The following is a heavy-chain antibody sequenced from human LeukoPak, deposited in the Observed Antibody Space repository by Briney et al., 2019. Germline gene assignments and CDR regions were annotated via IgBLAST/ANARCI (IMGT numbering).Heavy chain of an antibody. J-gene: IGHJ3*02. V-gene: IGHV4-31*11. CDR1: GGSFSGYY. Sequence: PSETLSLTCAVYGGSFSGYYWSWIRQLPGKGLEWIGYIYYSGSTYYNPSLKSRVTISVDTSKNQFSLKLSSVTAADTAVYYCARNYGDLAPNAFDIWGQGTMVTVSS. CDR2: IYYSGST. D-gene: IGHD4-17*01. CDR3: ARNYGDLAPNAFDI.